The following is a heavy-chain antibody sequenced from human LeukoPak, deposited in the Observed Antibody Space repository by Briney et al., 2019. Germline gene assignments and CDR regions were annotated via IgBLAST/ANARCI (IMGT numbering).Heavy chain of an antibody. J-gene: IGHJ4*02. V-gene: IGHV3-23*01. D-gene: IGHD5-12*01. CDR2: IGGAGETT. Sequence: GGSLRLSCTAAGFNFKSNAMSWVRQAPGKGLEGVSAIGGAGETTYYADSVKGRFTISRDNSKNTLFVQMNNLGVDDTAIYYCAKGYVSKGFFDFWGQGTLVTVSS. CDR3: AKGYVSKGFFDF. CDR1: GFNFKSNA.